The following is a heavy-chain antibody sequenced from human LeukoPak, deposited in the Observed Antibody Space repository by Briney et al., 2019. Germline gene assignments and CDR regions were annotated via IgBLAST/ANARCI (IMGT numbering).Heavy chain of an antibody. V-gene: IGHV3-30*04. Sequence: GGSLRLSCAASGFTFSSYAMHWVRQAPGKGLEWVAVISYDGSNKYYADSVKGRFTISRDNSKNTLYLQMNSLRAEDTAVCYCARGPRRLTTYFDYWGQGTLVTVSS. CDR1: GFTFSSYA. J-gene: IGHJ4*02. D-gene: IGHD1-1*01. CDR2: ISYDGSNK. CDR3: ARGPRRLTTYFDY.